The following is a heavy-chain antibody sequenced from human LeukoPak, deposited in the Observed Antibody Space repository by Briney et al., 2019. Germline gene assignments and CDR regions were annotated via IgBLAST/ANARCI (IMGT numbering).Heavy chain of an antibody. CDR1: GFTVSSNY. J-gene: IGHJ4*02. CDR2: IYSGGST. D-gene: IGHD1-26*01. CDR3: ARRVVGALDY. Sequence: GGSLRLSCAASGFTVSSNYTSWVRQAPGKGLEWVSVIYSGGSTYYADSVKGRFTISRDNSKNTLYLQMNSLRAEDTAVYYCARRVVGALDYWGQGTLVTVSS. V-gene: IGHV3-66*01.